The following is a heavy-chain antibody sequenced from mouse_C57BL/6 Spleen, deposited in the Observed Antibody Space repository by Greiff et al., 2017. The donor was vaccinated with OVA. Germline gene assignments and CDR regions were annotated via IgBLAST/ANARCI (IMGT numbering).Heavy chain of an antibody. CDR3: ARSYYGLYYYAMDY. J-gene: IGHJ4*01. D-gene: IGHD1-1*01. CDR1: GYAFSSYW. Sequence: VQLQQSGAELVKPGASVKISCKASGYAFSSYWMNWVKQRPGKGLEWIGQIYPGDGDTNYNGKFKGKATLTADKSSSTAYMQLSSLTSEDSAVYFCARSYYGLYYYAMDYWGQGTSGTVSS. CDR2: IYPGDGDT. V-gene: IGHV1-80*01.